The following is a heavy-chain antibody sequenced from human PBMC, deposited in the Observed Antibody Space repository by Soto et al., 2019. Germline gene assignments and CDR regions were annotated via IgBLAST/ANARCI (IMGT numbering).Heavy chain of an antibody. Sequence: SETLSLTCSFSGGSISSYSWNWIRQPAGKGLEWIGRISDSGNTNHNPTLQSRVALSLDKSRKQFSLKLTSVTVADTAVYYCEAWSSYYTLDVWGQGTTVTVSS. CDR2: ISDSGNT. J-gene: IGHJ6*02. V-gene: IGHV4-4*07. CDR3: EAWSSYYTLDV. CDR1: GGSISSYS. D-gene: IGHD3-3*01.